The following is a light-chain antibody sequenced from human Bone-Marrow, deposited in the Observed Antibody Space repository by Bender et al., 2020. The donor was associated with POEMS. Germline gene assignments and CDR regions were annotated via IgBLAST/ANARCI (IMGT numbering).Light chain of an antibody. J-gene: IGLJ1*01. CDR1: DSNIGNQY. CDR2: EVS. V-gene: IGLV2-23*02. Sequence: QSVLTQPPSVSAAPGQTVTISCSGSDSNIGNQYVSWYSQLPGTAPKLMIYEVSQRPSGVSNRFSGSKSGNTASLTISGLQAEDEADYYCCSYTGTGTYVFGPGTKVTVL. CDR3: CSYTGTGTYV.